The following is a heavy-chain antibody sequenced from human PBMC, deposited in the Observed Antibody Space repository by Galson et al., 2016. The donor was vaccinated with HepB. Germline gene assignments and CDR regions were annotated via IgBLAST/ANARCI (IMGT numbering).Heavy chain of an antibody. CDR2: IFHSGST. D-gene: IGHD3-10*01. CDR1: GVSINSATW. CDR3: ARGDRLLQGFGAHNWFDP. V-gene: IGHV4-4*02. Sequence: SETLSLTCSVSGVSINSATWWSWVRQPPGKGLEWIGEIFHSGSTEYDTSLQSRVTISLTKSKNQFSLNLRFVTAADTAIYYCARGDRLLQGFGAHNWFDPWGQGTLVIVSS. J-gene: IGHJ5*02.